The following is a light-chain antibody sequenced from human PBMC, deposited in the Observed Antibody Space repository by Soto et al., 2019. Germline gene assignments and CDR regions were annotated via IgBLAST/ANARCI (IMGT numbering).Light chain of an antibody. CDR3: QQYGSSPPVT. V-gene: IGKV3-20*01. J-gene: IGKJ4*01. CDR2: GAS. CDR1: QSVSSSY. Sequence: EIVLTQSPGTLSLSPGERATLSCRASQSVSSSYLAWYQQKPGQAPRLLIYGASRRATGIPDRFSGSGSGTDFTVTISRLEPEDFAVYYCQQYGSSPPVTFGGGTKVEIK.